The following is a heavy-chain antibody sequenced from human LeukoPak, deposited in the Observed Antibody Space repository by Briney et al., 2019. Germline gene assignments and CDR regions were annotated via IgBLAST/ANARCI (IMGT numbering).Heavy chain of an antibody. J-gene: IGHJ4*02. Sequence: GASVKVSCKASGYTFTDYYMHWVRQAPGQGLEWMGWINPKSGGADYAQKFQGRVTLTRETSISTAYMELRRLRSDDTAVFYCSIDFGYWGQGTQVTVSS. CDR2: INPKSGGA. CDR3: SIDFGY. V-gene: IGHV1-2*02. CDR1: GYTFTDYY.